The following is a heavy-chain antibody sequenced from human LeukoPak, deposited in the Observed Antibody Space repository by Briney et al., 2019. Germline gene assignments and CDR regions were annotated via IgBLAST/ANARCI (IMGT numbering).Heavy chain of an antibody. CDR1: GFTFSSYA. V-gene: IGHV3-23*01. CDR3: ASTLNYYGSGSLDY. CDR2: ISGSGGST. Sequence: QAGGSLRLSCAASGFTFSSYAMSWVRQAPGKGLEWVSAISGSGGSTYYADSVKGRFTISRDNSKNTLYLQMNSLRAEDTAVYYCASTLNYYGSGSLDYWGQGTLVTVSS. J-gene: IGHJ4*02. D-gene: IGHD3-10*01.